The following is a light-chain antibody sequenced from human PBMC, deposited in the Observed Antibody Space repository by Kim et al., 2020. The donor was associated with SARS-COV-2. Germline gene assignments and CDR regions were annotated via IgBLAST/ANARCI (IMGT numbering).Light chain of an antibody. Sequence: VSPGTTATITCSGDKLGDKFACWYQQKPGQSPVLVIYQDSKRPSGIPERFSGSNSGNTATLTISGTQAMDEADYYCQAWDSITPWVFGGGTQLTVL. CDR2: QDS. CDR1: KLGDKF. V-gene: IGLV3-1*01. J-gene: IGLJ3*02. CDR3: QAWDSITPWV.